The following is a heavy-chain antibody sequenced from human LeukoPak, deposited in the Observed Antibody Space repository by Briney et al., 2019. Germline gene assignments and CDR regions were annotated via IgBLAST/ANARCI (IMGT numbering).Heavy chain of an antibody. CDR3: ARVAAAGFAYDKFDP. D-gene: IGHD6-13*01. CDR2: INPSGAST. V-gene: IGHV1-46*01. CDR1: GYTFTSYY. J-gene: IGHJ5*02. Sequence: ASVKVSCQASGYTFTSYYMHWVRQPPGQGLEWMGIINPSGASTNYAQKFQGRVNMTRDTSTNTVYMELGSLRSEDTDVYYCARVAAAGFAYDKFDPWGQGTLVTVSS.